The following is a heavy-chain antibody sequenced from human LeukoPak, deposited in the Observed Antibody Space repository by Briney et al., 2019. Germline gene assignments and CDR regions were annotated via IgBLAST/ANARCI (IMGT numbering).Heavy chain of an antibody. CDR3: AREPDA. CDR2: VHHTGRA. Sequence: PSETLSLTCTVSGDSISGSNYHWGWIRQPPGKGLEWLGTVHHTGRAFYNPSLRGQTTVSVDTSKNQFSLKLTSVTAADTAVYYCAREPDAWGQGTLVTVSS. J-gene: IGHJ5*02. V-gene: IGHV4-39*07. CDR1: GDSISGSNYH.